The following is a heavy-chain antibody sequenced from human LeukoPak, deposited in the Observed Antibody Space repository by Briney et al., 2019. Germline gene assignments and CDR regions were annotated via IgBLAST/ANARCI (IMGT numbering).Heavy chain of an antibody. CDR3: ARGLRWLQLPNRFDP. J-gene: IGHJ5*02. CDR2: IYYSGST. D-gene: IGHD5-24*01. Sequence: PSETLSLTCTVSGGSISSGGYYWSWIRQHPGKGLEWIGYIYYSGSTYYNPSLKSRVTISVDTSKNQFSLKLSSVTAADTAVYYCARGLRWLQLPNRFDPWGQGTLVTVSS. CDR1: GGSISSGGYY. V-gene: IGHV4-31*03.